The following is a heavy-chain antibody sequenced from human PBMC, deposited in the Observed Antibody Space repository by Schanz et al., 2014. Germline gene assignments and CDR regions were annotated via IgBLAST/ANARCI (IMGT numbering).Heavy chain of an antibody. Sequence: VQLVESGGGVVQPGRSLRLSCAASGFTFRSYGMLWVRQAPGKGLEWVSSISWNSGSIDYADSVKGRFTISRDNAKNSLYLQMNSLRAEDTALYYCAKDGIMVQGVIWERYFDSWGQGILVTVSS. CDR1: GFTFRSYG. V-gene: IGHV3-9*01. CDR2: ISWNSGSI. J-gene: IGHJ4*02. D-gene: IGHD3-10*01. CDR3: AKDGIMVQGVIWERYFDS.